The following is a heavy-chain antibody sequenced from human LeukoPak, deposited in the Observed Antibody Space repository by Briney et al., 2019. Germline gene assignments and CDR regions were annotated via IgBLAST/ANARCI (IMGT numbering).Heavy chain of an antibody. D-gene: IGHD3-10*01. J-gene: IGHJ4*02. CDR2: IIPGDSDT. V-gene: IGHV5-51*01. Sequence: GESLKTSSKGSGYSFTSSWIGWLSQMPGKGLEWMGSIIPGDSDTRYSPSFQGQVTISADKSISPAYLQWSSLKASDTAMYYCARAYYYVSGSYENDYWGQGTLVTVSS. CDR3: ARAYYYVSGSYENDY. CDR1: GYSFTSSW.